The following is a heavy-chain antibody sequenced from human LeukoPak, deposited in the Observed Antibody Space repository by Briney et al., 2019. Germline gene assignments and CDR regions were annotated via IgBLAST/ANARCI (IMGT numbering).Heavy chain of an antibody. CDR2: INPNSGGT. D-gene: IGHD3-3*01. CDR1: GYTFTGYY. J-gene: IGHJ6*03. Sequence: ASVKVSCKASGYTFTGYYMHWVRQAPGQGLEWMGWINPNSGGTNYAQKFQGRVAMTRDTSISTAYMELSRLRSDDTAVYYCARDGFLEDGDYYYMDVWGKGTTVTVSS. CDR3: ARDGFLEDGDYYYMDV. V-gene: IGHV1-2*02.